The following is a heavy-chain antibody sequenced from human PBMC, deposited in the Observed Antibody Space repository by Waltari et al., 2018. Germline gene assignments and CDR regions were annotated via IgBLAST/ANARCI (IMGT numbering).Heavy chain of an antibody. V-gene: IGHV1-58*01. D-gene: IGHD3-22*01. CDR1: GFTFTSSA. CDR3: AAGDSSGYYDY. Sequence: QMQLVQSGPEVKKPGTSVQVSCKASGFTFTSSAVQWVRQARGQRLEWIGWMVVGSGNTNYAQKFQERVTITRDMSTSTAYMELSSLRSEDTAVYYCAAGDSSGYYDYWGQGTLVTVSS. CDR2: MVVGSGNT. J-gene: IGHJ4*02.